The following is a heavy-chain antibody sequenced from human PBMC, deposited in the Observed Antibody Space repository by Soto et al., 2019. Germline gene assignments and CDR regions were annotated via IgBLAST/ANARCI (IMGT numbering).Heavy chain of an antibody. Sequence: SVKVSCKASGGTFNDYAINWVRQAPGQGLEWMGGIIPLFGAPNYAQKFQGRVTITADESTSTAYMELSSLRSEDTAVYYCARMYYHGSSGYYSDYWGQGTKVIVSS. J-gene: IGHJ4*02. D-gene: IGHD3-22*01. CDR2: IIPLFGAP. V-gene: IGHV1-69*13. CDR3: ARMYYHGSSGYYSDY. CDR1: GGTFNDYA.